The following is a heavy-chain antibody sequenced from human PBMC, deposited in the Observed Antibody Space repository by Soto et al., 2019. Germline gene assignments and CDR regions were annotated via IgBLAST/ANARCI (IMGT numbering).Heavy chain of an antibody. D-gene: IGHD3-3*01. Sequence: SETLSLTCTVSGGSISGGGYYWSWIRQHPGKGLEWIGAINYSGSTNYNPSLKSRVTMSVDMSKSQFSLKLSSVTAADTAVYYCARGVGEYDFWSGYSGPPYYFDYWGQGTPVTVSS. CDR3: ARGVGEYDFWSGYSGPPYYFDY. CDR1: GGSISGGGYY. V-gene: IGHV4-39*07. CDR2: INYSGST. J-gene: IGHJ4*02.